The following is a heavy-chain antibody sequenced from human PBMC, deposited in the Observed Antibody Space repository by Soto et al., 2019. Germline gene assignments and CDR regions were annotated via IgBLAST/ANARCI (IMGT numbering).Heavy chain of an antibody. V-gene: IGHV4-59*08. D-gene: IGHD3-10*01. CDR2: IYYSGST. CDR1: GGSISSYY. Sequence: SETLCLTCTVSGGSISSYYWSWIRQPPGKGLEWIGYIYYSGSTNYNPSLKSRVTISVDTSKNQFSLKLSSVTAADTAVYYCARSVTPWGQGTRVTVSS. CDR3: ARSVTP. J-gene: IGHJ5*02.